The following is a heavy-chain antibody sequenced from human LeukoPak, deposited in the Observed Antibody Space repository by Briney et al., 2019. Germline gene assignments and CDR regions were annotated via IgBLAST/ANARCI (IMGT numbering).Heavy chain of an antibody. CDR3: AREGSGTILWFGELLEVWFDP. J-gene: IGHJ5*02. CDR1: GYTFTSYA. D-gene: IGHD3-10*01. V-gene: IGHV7-4-1*02. Sequence: GASVKVSCKASGYTFTSYAMNWVRQAPGQGLEWMGRINTNTGNPTYAQGFTGRFVFSLDTSVSTAYLQISSLKAEDTAVYYCAREGSGTILWFGELLEVWFDPWGQGTLVTVSS. CDR2: INTNTGNP.